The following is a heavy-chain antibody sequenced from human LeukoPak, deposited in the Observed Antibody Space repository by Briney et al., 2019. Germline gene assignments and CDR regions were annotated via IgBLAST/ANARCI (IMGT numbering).Heavy chain of an antibody. V-gene: IGHV3-30*03. CDR3: ATAGDEAFDI. D-gene: IGHD3-16*01. J-gene: IGHJ3*02. CDR1: GFTFSSYG. CDR2: ISYDGSNK. Sequence: PGRSLRLSCAASGFTFSSYGMHWVRQAPGKGLEWVAVISYDGSNKYYADSVRGRFTISRDNSKNTLYLQMNSLRAEDTAVYYCATAGDEAFDIWGRGTMATVSS.